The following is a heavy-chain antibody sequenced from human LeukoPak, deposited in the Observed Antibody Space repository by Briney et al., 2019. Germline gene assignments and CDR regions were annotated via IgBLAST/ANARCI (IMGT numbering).Heavy chain of an antibody. CDR2: ISYDGSNK. J-gene: IGHJ6*02. D-gene: IGHD2-15*01. Sequence: GGSLRLSCAASGFTFSSFGMHWVRQAPGKGLEWVAVISYDGSNKYYADSVKGRFTISRDNSKNTLYLQMNSLRAEDTAVYYCARGGRYCSGGSCQYYYYGMDVWGQGTTVTVSS. CDR1: GFTFSSFG. V-gene: IGHV3-30*19. CDR3: ARGGRYCSGGSCQYYYYGMDV.